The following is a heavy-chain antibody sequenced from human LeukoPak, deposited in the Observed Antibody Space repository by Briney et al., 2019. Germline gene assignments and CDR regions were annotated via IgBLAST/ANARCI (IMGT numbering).Heavy chain of an antibody. CDR2: FYYSGST. CDR3: ARGGSLVGTTPHDTFDI. CDR1: GGXISNYY. Sequence: SETLSLTCTVSGGXISNYYWSWIRQPPGKALEWIGYFYYSGSTNYNPSLKSRVTLSVDTSKNQFSLNLSSVTAADTAVYYCARGGSLVGTTPHDTFDIWGQGTMVTVSS. V-gene: IGHV4-59*01. D-gene: IGHD1-26*01. J-gene: IGHJ3*02.